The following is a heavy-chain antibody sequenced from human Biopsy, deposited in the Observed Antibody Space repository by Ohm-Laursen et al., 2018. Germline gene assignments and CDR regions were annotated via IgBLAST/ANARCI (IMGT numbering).Heavy chain of an antibody. CDR2: IYFTGRT. CDR3: ARVEAGTYDALDI. V-gene: IGHV4-59*12. J-gene: IGHJ3*02. D-gene: IGHD1-26*01. Sequence: SETLSLTCTVSGGPIDSYYWSWIRQPPGKALEWIGYIYFTGRTSYNPSLKGRVTMSVNTSKKQFSLRLSSVTAADTAVYYCARVEAGTYDALDIWGQGTLVAVSA. CDR1: GGPIDSYY.